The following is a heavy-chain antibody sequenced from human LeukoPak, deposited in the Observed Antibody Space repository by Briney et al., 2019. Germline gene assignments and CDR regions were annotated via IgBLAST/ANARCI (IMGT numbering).Heavy chain of an antibody. V-gene: IGHV3-21*01. J-gene: IGHJ6*02. CDR1: GFTFSSYS. D-gene: IGHD2-2*01. CDR2: ISSGSSYI. Sequence: PGGSLRLSCAASGFTFSSYSMNWVRQAPGKGLEWVSSISSGSSYIYYADSVKGRFTISRDNAKNSLYLQMNSLRAEDTAVYYCARYCSSTSCYYEDYGMDVWGQGTTVTVSS. CDR3: ARYCSSTSCYYEDYGMDV.